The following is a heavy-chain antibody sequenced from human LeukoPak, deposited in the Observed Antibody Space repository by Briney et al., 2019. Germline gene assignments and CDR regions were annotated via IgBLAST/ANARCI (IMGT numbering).Heavy chain of an antibody. Sequence: PGGSLRLSCAASGFTFSSYAMSWVRQAPGKGLEWVSAISGSGGSTYYADSVKGRFTISRDNSKNTLYLQMNSLRAEDTAVYYCAGDFGYCSSTSCYWWDYWGQGTLVTVSS. CDR1: GFTFSSYA. CDR3: AGDFGYCSSTSCYWWDY. V-gene: IGHV3-23*01. CDR2: ISGSGGST. D-gene: IGHD2-2*03. J-gene: IGHJ4*02.